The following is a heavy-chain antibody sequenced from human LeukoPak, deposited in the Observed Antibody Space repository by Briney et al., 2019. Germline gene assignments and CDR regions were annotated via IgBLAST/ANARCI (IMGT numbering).Heavy chain of an antibody. J-gene: IGHJ3*02. D-gene: IGHD7-27*01. CDR1: GGTFSSYS. CDR2: IIPIFGTA. V-gene: IGHV1-69*13. CDR3: ARNWGSDAFDI. Sequence: GASVKVSCKASGGTFSSYSISWVRQAPGQGLEWMGGIIPIFGTANYAQKLQGRFTITADESTSTAYMELSSLRSEDTAVYYCARNWGSDAFDIWGPGTMVTVSS.